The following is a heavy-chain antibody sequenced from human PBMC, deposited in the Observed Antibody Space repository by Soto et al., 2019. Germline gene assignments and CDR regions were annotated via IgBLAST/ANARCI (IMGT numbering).Heavy chain of an antibody. CDR1: GGSISSSNW. CDR3: ASWASSGLYRYYFDY. J-gene: IGHJ4*02. V-gene: IGHV4-4*02. CDR2: IYHSGST. D-gene: IGHD6-19*01. Sequence: PSETLSLTCAVSGGSISSSNWWSWVRQPPGKGLEWIGEIYHSGSTNYNPSLKSRVTISVDKSKNQISLKLSSVTAADTAVYYCASWASSGLYRYYFDYWGQGTLVTVSS.